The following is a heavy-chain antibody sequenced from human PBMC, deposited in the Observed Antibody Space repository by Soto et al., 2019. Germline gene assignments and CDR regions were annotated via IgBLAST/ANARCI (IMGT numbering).Heavy chain of an antibody. CDR3: ARIKLNPRSSQKIDY. CDR2: IDWDDDK. CDR1: GFSLSTSGMC. J-gene: IGHJ4*02. Sequence: SGPTLVNPTQTLTLTCTFSGFSLSTSGMCVSWIRQPPGKALEWLARIDWDDDKYYSTSLKTRLTISKDTSKNQVVLTMTNMDPVDTATYYCARIKLNPRSSQKIDYWGQGTLVTVSS. V-gene: IGHV2-70*11. D-gene: IGHD1-26*01.